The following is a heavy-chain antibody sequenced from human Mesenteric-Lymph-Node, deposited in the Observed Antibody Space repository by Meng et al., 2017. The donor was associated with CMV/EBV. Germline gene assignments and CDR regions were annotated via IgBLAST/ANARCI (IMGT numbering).Heavy chain of an antibody. D-gene: IGHD3-3*01. J-gene: IGHJ3*02. CDR3: ARARSGYYLDAFDI. Sequence: GESLKISCAASGFTFSSYWMSWVRQAPGKGLEWVANIKQDGSEKYYVDSVKGRFTISRDNAKNSLYLQMNSLRAEDTAVYYCARARSGYYLDAFDIWGQGTMVTVSS. CDR1: GFTFSSYW. CDR2: IKQDGSEK. V-gene: IGHV3-7*01.